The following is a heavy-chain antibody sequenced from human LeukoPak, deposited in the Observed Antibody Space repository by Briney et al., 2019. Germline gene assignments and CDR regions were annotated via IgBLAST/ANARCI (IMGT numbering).Heavy chain of an antibody. D-gene: IGHD4-17*01. CDR1: GYTFTDYA. V-gene: IGHV1-3*01. Sequence: ASVKVSCKASGYTFTDYAIHWVRQAPGQRLDGMGWINSGNLDTKYSQKFQGRVTLISHTSAHTAFTAVSNLRSEGTAVYYRARDRWVTTVNFDYRGPGTLVTVSS. J-gene: IGHJ4*02. CDR2: INSGNLDT. CDR3: ARDRWVTTVNFDY.